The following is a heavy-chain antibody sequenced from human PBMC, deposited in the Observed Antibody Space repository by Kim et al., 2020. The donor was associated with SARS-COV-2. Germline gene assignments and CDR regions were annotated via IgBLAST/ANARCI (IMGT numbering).Heavy chain of an antibody. V-gene: IGHV3-23*01. CDR2: ISGSGGST. CDR3: AKDQQGYYYEYSGYYF. Sequence: GGSLRLSCAASGFTFSSYAMSWVRQAPGKGLEWVSTISGSGGSTFYADSVKGRFTISRDSSKNTLYLQMNILRAEDTAVYYCAKDQQGYYYEYSGYYFWGQGTLVTVSS. J-gene: IGHJ4*02. D-gene: IGHD3-22*01. CDR1: GFTFSSYA.